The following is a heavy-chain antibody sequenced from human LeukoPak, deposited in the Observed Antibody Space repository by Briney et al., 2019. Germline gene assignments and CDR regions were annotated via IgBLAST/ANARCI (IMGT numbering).Heavy chain of an antibody. J-gene: IGHJ1*01. Sequence: GGSLRLSCATSGFTFSRYWMTWVRQAPGKGLEWVANIKQDGSEKYYVDSVKGRFTISRDNAKNSLYLQMNSLRAEDTAVYYCARDPRGEYRTNGVCSKTTPQIFQHWGQGTLVTVSS. D-gene: IGHD2-8*01. CDR1: GFTFSRYW. CDR2: IKQDGSEK. CDR3: ARDPRGEYRTNGVCSKTTPQIFQH. V-gene: IGHV3-7*01.